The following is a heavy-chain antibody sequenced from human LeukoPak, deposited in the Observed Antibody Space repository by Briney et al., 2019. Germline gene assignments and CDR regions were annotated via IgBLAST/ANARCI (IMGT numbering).Heavy chain of an antibody. J-gene: IGHJ5*02. D-gene: IGHD6-19*01. Sequence: PSETLSLTCTVSGGSVSSNNYYWTWLRQPPGMGLQWIGTVFYSGTTYYNPSLKSRATTSVDTSKNQFSLKLSSVTVADMAVYYRASRLISSGWSWGQGTLVTVSS. V-gene: IGHV4-39*01. CDR3: ASRLISSGWS. CDR2: VFYSGTT. CDR1: GGSVSSNNYY.